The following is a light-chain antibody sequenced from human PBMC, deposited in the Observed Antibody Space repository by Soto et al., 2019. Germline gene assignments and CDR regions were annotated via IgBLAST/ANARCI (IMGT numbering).Light chain of an antibody. CDR3: QQYNSYSWT. V-gene: IGKV1-5*03. CDR2: KAS. J-gene: IGKJ1*01. CDR1: QSISSC. Sequence: DIQMTQSPSTLSASVGDRVTITCRASQSISSCLAWYQQKPGKAPKLLIYKASSLESGVPSRFSGSGSGTEFALNISSLQPDEFATYYCQQYNSYSWTFGQGTKVEIK.